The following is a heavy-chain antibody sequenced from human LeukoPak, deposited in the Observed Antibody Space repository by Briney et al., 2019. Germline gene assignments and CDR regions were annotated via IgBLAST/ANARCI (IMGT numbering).Heavy chain of an antibody. V-gene: IGHV4-31*01. Sequence: SQTLSLTCTVSGGSISSGGYYWSWIRQHPGKGLEWIGYIYYSGSTYYNPSLKSPVTISVDTSKNQFSLKLSSVTAADTAVYYCARKQWLYYFDYWGQGTLVTVSS. J-gene: IGHJ4*02. CDR3: ARKQWLYYFDY. D-gene: IGHD3-22*01. CDR1: GGSISSGGYY. CDR2: IYYSGST.